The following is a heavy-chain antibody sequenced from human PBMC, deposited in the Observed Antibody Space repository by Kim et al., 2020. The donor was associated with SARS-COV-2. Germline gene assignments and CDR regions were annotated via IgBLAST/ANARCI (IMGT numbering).Heavy chain of an antibody. D-gene: IGHD3-10*01. Sequence: SETLSLTCGVYGGSFSGYYWSWIRQPPGKGLEWIGEINHSGSTNYNPSLKSRVTISVDTSKNQFSLKLSSVTAADTAVYYCASSATLYYAFDIWGQGTMVTVSS. CDR1: GGSFSGYY. V-gene: IGHV4-34*01. J-gene: IGHJ3*02. CDR3: ASSATLYYAFDI. CDR2: INHSGST.